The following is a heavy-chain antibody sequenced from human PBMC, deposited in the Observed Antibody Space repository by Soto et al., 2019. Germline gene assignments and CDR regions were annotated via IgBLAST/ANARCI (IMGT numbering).Heavy chain of an antibody. CDR1: GDSVSSNSAA. J-gene: IGHJ6*02. Sequence: QVQLQQSGPGLVKPSQTLSLTCAISGDSVSSNSAAWNWIRQSPSRGLEWLGRTYYRSKWYNDYAVSVKSLITIIPDTSKNQFSLQLYSVTPEDTAVYYCARDPYYYDSSGYYGLGYYYYGMDVWGQGTTVTVSS. V-gene: IGHV6-1*01. CDR2: TYYRSKWYN. CDR3: ARDPYYYDSSGYYGLGYYYYGMDV. D-gene: IGHD3-22*01.